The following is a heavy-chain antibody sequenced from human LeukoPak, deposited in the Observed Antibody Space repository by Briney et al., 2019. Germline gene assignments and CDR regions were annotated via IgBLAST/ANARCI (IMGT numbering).Heavy chain of an antibody. CDR2: ISYDGENK. Sequence: PGGSLRLSCAASGFMFSTYGMHWVRQAPGKGLECVAVISYDGENKYYGHSVRGRFTTSRDNSKNTLYLQMNRLRREDTAIYYCAKDGLAGRFDSSAPGIYDGLDVWGQGTTVTVFS. V-gene: IGHV3-30*18. D-gene: IGHD6-19*01. CDR1: GFMFSTYG. CDR3: AKDGLAGRFDSSAPGIYDGLDV. J-gene: IGHJ6*02.